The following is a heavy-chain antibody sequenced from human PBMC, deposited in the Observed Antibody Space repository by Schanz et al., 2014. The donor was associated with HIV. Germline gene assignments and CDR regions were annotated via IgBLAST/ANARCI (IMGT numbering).Heavy chain of an antibody. CDR1: GFTFNNYA. CDR3: AKPEYDSRGNSQSHFDY. J-gene: IGHJ4*02. V-gene: IGHV3-23*01. D-gene: IGHD3-22*01. CDR2: ISESGSRS. Sequence: DVQLLDSGGGLVQPGGSLRLSCIASGFTFNNYAMTWVRQAPGKGLEWVSSISESGSRSYYADSVNGRFTISRDNSKNTLYLQMTTLRTEDTAVYYCAKPEYDSRGNSQSHFDYRGQGTLVTVSS.